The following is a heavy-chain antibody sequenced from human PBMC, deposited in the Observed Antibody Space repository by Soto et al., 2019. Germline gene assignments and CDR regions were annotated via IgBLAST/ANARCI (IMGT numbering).Heavy chain of an antibody. CDR2: ISSSSSYI. V-gene: IGHV3-21*01. Sequence: SLRLSCATSGFTFSSYSMNWVRQAPGKGLEWVSYISSSSSYIYHADSVKGRFTIYRDNAKNSLYLQMKSLRAEDTAVYYCARERWLPFHAFHXWGQGTMLTVS. D-gene: IGHD5-12*01. CDR3: ARERWLPFHAFHX. J-gene: IGHJ3*02. CDR1: GFTFSSYS.